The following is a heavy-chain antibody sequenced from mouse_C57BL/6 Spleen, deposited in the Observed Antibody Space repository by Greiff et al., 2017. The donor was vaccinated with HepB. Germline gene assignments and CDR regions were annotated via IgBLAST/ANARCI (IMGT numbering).Heavy chain of an antibody. V-gene: IGHV5-17*01. CDR2: ISSGSSTI. Sequence: EVKVEESGGGLVKPGGSLKLSCAASGFTFSDYGMHWVRQAPEKGLEWVAYISSGSSTIYYADTVKGRFTISRDNAKNTLFLQMTSLRSEDTAMYYCARHYGSSYNFDYWGQGTTLTVSS. J-gene: IGHJ2*01. D-gene: IGHD1-1*01. CDR3: ARHYGSSYNFDY. CDR1: GFTFSDYG.